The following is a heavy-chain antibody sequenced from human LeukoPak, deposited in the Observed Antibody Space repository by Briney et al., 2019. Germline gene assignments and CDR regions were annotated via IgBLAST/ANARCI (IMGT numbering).Heavy chain of an antibody. J-gene: IGHJ6*03. Sequence: GASVKVSCKASGYTFTGYYMHWVRQAPGQGLEWMGWINPNSGGTNYAQKFQGRVTMTRDTSISTAYMELSRLRSEDTAVYYCARSVGRYFDSLYYYYMDVWGKGTTVTVSS. V-gene: IGHV1-2*02. CDR3: ARSVGRYFDSLYYYYMDV. D-gene: IGHD3-9*01. CDR1: GYTFTGYY. CDR2: INPNSGGT.